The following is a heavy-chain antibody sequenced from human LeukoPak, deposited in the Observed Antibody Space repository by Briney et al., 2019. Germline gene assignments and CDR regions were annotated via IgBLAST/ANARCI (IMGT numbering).Heavy chain of an antibody. CDR2: IYPGDSTT. V-gene: IGHV5-51*01. CDR3: ARRSTVWYYFDY. J-gene: IGHJ4*02. D-gene: IGHD6-19*01. CDR1: GYSFTSYW. Sequence: GESLKISCQGSGYSFTSYWIAWVRQMPGKGLGWMGIIYPGDSTTRYSPSFQGQVTISADKSISTAYLQWSSLKASDTAMYYCARRSTVWYYFDYWGQGTLLTVSS.